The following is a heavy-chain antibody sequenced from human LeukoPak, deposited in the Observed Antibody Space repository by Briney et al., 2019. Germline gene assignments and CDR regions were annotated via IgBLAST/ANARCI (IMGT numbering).Heavy chain of an antibody. CDR3: ARGFYGDHGGY. J-gene: IGHJ4*02. Sequence: ASVKVSCKASGYTFMSYGITWVRQAPGHGLEWMGWISAYNGDTHYAQKLQDRITMTTDTSTSTAHMELRSLRSVDTAVYYCARGFYGDHGGYWGQGTLVTVSS. CDR2: ISAYNGDT. D-gene: IGHD4-17*01. CDR1: GYTFMSYG. V-gene: IGHV1-18*01.